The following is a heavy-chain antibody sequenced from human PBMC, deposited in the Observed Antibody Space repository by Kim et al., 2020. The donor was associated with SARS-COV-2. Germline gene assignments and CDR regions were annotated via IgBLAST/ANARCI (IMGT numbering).Heavy chain of an antibody. J-gene: IGHJ6*02. V-gene: IGHV1-69*13. CDR2: IIPIFGTA. Sequence: SVKVSCKASGGTFSSYAISWVRQAPGQGLEWMGGIIPIFGTANYAQKFQGRVTITADESTSTAYMELSSLRSEDTAGYYCATVSYYYGSGGYYKSEYYYYGRDVGGQGTTVTVSS. D-gene: IGHD3-10*01. CDR1: GGTFSSYA. CDR3: ATVSYYYGSGGYYKSEYYYYGRDV.